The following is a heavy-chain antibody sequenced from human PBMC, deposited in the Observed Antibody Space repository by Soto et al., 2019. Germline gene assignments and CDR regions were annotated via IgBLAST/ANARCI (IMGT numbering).Heavy chain of an antibody. CDR3: ARGGELPPYYYYYGMDV. CDR2: IIPIFGTA. J-gene: IGHJ6*02. CDR1: GGTFSSYA. D-gene: IGHD3-10*01. Sequence: QVQLVQSGAEVKKPGSSVKVSCKASGGTFSSYAISWVRQAPGQGLEWMGGIIPIFGTANYAQKFQGRVTITADESTSTAYMELSSLRSEDTAVYYCARGGELPPYYYYYGMDVGGQGTTVTVSS. V-gene: IGHV1-69*01.